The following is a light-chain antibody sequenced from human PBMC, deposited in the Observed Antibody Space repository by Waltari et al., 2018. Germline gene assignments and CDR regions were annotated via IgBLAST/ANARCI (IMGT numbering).Light chain of an antibody. CDR1: SSNIGSST. Sequence: QSVLTQPPSSSGTPGQRVTISCSGSSSNIGSSTVNCYQQLPGTAPKLLIFGNKQRPSGVPDRFPGSKSGTSASLAFSGLQSEDEAVYYCAAWDDSLHGVVFGGGTKLTVL. CDR3: AAWDDSLHGVV. J-gene: IGLJ2*01. V-gene: IGLV1-44*01. CDR2: GNK.